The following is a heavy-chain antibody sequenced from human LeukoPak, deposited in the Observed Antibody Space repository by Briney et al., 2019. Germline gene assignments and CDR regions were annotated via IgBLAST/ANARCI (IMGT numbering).Heavy chain of an antibody. D-gene: IGHD4-17*01. J-gene: IGHJ4*02. V-gene: IGHV3-23*01. Sequence: GGSLRLSCAASGFTFSTFAMIWVRQPPGKGLEWVSSIFPSGGEIHYADSVRGRFTISRDNSKSTLSLQMNSLKTEDTAVYYCIVRGEGYGDDDGNYFDFWGQGTLVTVSS. CDR1: GFTFSTFA. CDR3: IVRGEGYGDDDGNYFDF. CDR2: IFPSGGEI.